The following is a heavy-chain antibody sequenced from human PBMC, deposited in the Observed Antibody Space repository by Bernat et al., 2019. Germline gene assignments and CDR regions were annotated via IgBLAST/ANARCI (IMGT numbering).Heavy chain of an antibody. Sequence: EVQLLESGGGLARPGRSLRLSCAASGFTFSSYAVGWVRQAPGKGLEWVAAISGGGGNTYYVDSVKGRFTISRDNSKNTLYLQMNSLRAEDTATYYCARRGGGNSGHFEYWGQGTLVTVSS. CDR2: ISGGGGNT. D-gene: IGHD4-23*01. CDR3: ARRGGGNSGHFEY. J-gene: IGHJ4*02. V-gene: IGHV3-23*01. CDR1: GFTFSSYA.